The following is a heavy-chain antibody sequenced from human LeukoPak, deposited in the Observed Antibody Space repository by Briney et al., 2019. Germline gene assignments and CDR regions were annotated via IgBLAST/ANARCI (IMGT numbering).Heavy chain of an antibody. CDR1: GFTFSSYA. CDR2: ISGSGGGT. D-gene: IGHD6-13*01. CDR3: AKGSAFSSSRPVDY. V-gene: IGHV3-23*01. Sequence: SGGSLRLSCAASGFTFSSYAMSWVRQAPGKGLEWVSGISGSGGGTYYAESVKGRFTLSRDNSKNTLYLQMNNLRAEDTAVYYCAKGSAFSSSRPVDYWGQGTLVTVSS. J-gene: IGHJ4*02.